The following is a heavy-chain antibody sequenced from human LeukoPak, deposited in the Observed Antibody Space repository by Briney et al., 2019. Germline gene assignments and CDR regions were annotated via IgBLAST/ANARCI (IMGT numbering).Heavy chain of an antibody. CDR2: ISSSSSYT. D-gene: IGHD5-18*01. CDR3: ARVRSYGSYYFDY. Sequence: PGGSLRLSCAASGFTFSDYYMSWIRQAPGKGLEWVSYISSSSSYTNYADSVKGRFTISRDNAKNSLYLQMNSLRAEDTAVYYCARVRSYGSYYFDYWGQETLVTVSS. V-gene: IGHV3-11*06. CDR1: GFTFSDYY. J-gene: IGHJ4*02.